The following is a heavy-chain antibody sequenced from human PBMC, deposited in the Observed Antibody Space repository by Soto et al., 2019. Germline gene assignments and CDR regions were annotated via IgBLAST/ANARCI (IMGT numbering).Heavy chain of an antibody. D-gene: IGHD6-19*01. Sequence: QITLKESGPTLVKPTQTLTLTCTFSGFSLSSTRMAVGWIRQPPGKALEWLALIYWDDDKPYSPFLKSRLTITKDTSKTQVLLTMSNMDPVDTARYYCAHIVVAGLGYYFDYWGQGTLVTVSS. CDR1: GFSLSSTRMA. CDR3: AHIVVAGLGYYFDY. CDR2: IYWDDDK. J-gene: IGHJ4*02. V-gene: IGHV2-5*02.